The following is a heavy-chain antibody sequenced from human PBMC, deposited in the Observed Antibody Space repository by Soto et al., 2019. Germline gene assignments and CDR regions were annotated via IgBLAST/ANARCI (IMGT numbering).Heavy chain of an antibody. J-gene: IGHJ5*02. Sequence: GASVKVACKASGGTFSSYAISWVRQAPGQGLEWMGGIIPIFGTANYAQKFQGRVTITADESTSTAYMELSSLRSEDTAVYYCARDLGAARRDWFDPWGQGTLVTVSS. CDR1: GGTFSSYA. D-gene: IGHD6-6*01. CDR3: ARDLGAARRDWFDP. CDR2: IIPIFGTA. V-gene: IGHV1-69*13.